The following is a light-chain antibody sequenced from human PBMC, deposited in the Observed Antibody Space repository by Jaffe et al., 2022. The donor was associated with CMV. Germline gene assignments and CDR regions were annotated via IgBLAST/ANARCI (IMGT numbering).Light chain of an antibody. CDR1: NSDIGTYDY. Sequence: QSALTQPASVSGSPGQSITISCTGTNSDIGTYDYVSWYQQFPGKAPKLMIYDVNTRPSGVSDRFSGSKSGNAASLTISGLRSEDEADYYCSSYSSSGVLKWVFGGGTKVTVL. V-gene: IGLV2-14*03. CDR3: SSYSSSGVLKWV. CDR2: DVN. J-gene: IGLJ3*02.